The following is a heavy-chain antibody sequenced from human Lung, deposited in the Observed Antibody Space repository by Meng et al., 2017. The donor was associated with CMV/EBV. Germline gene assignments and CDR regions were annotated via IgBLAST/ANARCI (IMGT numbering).Heavy chain of an antibody. V-gene: IGHV2-5*01. J-gene: IGHJ4*02. D-gene: IGHD3-3*01. CDR1: VFSLSTSGVG. CDR3: PHRPPRGEGPDY. CDR2: IYWNDDK. Sequence: SGPTLVNPTQTLTLTCTFSVFSLSTSGVGVGWIRQRKGKDLEWLAFIYWNDDKHYSPSLKSRLTITKDTSKSQVVLTLTNMDPVDTATYYCPHRPPRGEGPDYWGQGXVVTVSS.